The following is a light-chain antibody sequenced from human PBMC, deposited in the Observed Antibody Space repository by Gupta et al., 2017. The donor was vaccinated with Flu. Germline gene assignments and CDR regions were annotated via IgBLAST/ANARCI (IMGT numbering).Light chain of an antibody. CDR1: QSISSW. Sequence: DIQMTQSPSTLSASVGDSVTITCRASQSISSWLAWYQQKPGKAPKLLIYKASSLESGVQSRFSGSGCRKEFTLTISSLQPDDLANYYCQQYNSSSRTFGQGTKVEIK. CDR2: KAS. V-gene: IGKV1-5*03. J-gene: IGKJ1*01. CDR3: QQYNSSSRT.